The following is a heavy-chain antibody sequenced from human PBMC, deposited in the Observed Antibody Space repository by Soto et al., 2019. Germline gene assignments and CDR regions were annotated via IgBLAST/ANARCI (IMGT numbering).Heavy chain of an antibody. CDR3: ARDYYGSGSYYNSMDV. CDR2: ISYDGSNK. CDR1: GFTFSSYA. D-gene: IGHD3-10*01. V-gene: IGHV3-30-3*01. Sequence: QVQLVESGGGVVQPGRSLRLSCAASGFTFSSYAMHWVRQAPGKGLEWVAVISYDGSNKYYADSVKGRFTISRDNSKNTLYLQMNSLRAEDTAVYYCARDYYGSGSYYNSMDVWGQGTTVTVSS. J-gene: IGHJ6*02.